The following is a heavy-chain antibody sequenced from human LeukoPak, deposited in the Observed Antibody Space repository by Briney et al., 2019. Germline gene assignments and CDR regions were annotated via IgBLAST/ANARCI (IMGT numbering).Heavy chain of an antibody. J-gene: IGHJ4*02. CDR3: ARQQIAAARFDD. CDR1: GGSISSSSYY. Sequence: SETLSLTCTVSGGSISSSSYYWGWIRQPLGKGLQWIGSIYSGGSTYYNPSLKSRVTISVDTPKNQFSLKVSSVTAADTAVYYCARQQIAAARFDDWGQGTLATVSS. CDR2: IYSGGST. V-gene: IGHV4-39*01. D-gene: IGHD6-13*01.